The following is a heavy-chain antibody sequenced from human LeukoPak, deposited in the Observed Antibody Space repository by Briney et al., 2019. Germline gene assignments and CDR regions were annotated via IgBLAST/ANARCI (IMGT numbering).Heavy chain of an antibody. V-gene: IGHV3-21*04. CDR3: ARRAYNWGAFDI. CDR2: LSPSGTDT. J-gene: IGHJ3*02. CDR1: GFTFSSYS. D-gene: IGHD5-24*01. Sequence: PGGSLRLSCAASGFTFSSYSMNWVRQAPGKGLEWVSTLSPSGTDTYYADSVKGRFTISRDISKNTLYLQMNSLRADDTAVYYCARRAYNWGAFDIWGQGTVVTVSS.